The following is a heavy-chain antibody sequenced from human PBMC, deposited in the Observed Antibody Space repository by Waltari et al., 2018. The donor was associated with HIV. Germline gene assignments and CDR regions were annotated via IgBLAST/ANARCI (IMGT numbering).Heavy chain of an antibody. CDR2: IYSSGSA. CDR1: GDPMTSYY. J-gene: IGHJ4*02. V-gene: IGHV4-59*01. Sequence: QVQLQESGPGLLKPSETLSLTCSVSGDPMTSYYWAWIRQPPGKGLEWIGYIYSSGSASYSPSLQSRLTISVDTSKNQFSLKLSSVTAADTAVYYCARYGSGHRHFGYWGQGTLVIVSS. CDR3: ARYGSGHRHFGY. D-gene: IGHD3-10*01.